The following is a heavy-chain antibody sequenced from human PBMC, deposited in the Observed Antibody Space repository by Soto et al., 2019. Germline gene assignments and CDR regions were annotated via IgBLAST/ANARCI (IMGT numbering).Heavy chain of an antibody. CDR3: ARGRSARRVSYDSRGYPPCFDY. V-gene: IGHV1-69*13. J-gene: IGHJ4*02. Sequence: ASVEVSCKASGGTFSSYAISWVRQAPGQGLEGMGGIIPIFGTANYAQKFQGRVTITADESTSTAYMELSSLRSEDTAVYYCARGRSARRVSYDSRGYPPCFDYWGPGPLLAVSS. CDR2: IIPIFGTA. D-gene: IGHD3-22*01. CDR1: GGTFSSYA.